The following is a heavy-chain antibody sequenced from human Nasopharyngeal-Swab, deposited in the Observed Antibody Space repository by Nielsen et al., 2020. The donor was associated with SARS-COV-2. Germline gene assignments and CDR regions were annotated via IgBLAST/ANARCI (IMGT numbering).Heavy chain of an antibody. Sequence: GSLRLSCAVYGGSFSGYSWSWIRQPPGKGLEWIGYIYHSGSTYYNPSLKSRVTISVDTSKNQFSLKLSSVTAADTAVYYCARQAVAGTGWGFDPWGQGTLVTVSS. V-gene: IGHV4-34*01. CDR1: GGSFSGYS. J-gene: IGHJ5*02. D-gene: IGHD6-19*01. CDR3: ARQAVAGTGWGFDP. CDR2: IYHSGST.